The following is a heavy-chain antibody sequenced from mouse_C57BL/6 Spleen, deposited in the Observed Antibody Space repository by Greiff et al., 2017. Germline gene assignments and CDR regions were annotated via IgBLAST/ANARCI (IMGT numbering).Heavy chain of an antibody. CDR2: IDPANGNT. V-gene: IGHV14-3*01. CDR1: GFNIKNTY. J-gene: IGHJ2*01. CDR3: ARGGGYDAGDYFDY. Sequence: EVQLQQSVAELVRPGASVKLSCTASGFNIKNTYMHWVKQRPEQGLEWIGRIDPANGNTKYAPKFQGKATITADTSSKTAYLQLSSLTSEDTGIYYGARGGGYDAGDYFDYWGQGTTLTVSS. D-gene: IGHD2-2*01.